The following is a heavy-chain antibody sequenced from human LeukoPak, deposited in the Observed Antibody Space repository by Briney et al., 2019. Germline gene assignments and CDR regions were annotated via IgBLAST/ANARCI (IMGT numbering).Heavy chain of an antibody. Sequence: PSQTLSLTCTVSGGSISSGDYYWSWIRQPPGKGLEWIGYIYYSGSTYYNPSLKSRVTISVDTSKNQFSPKLSSVTAADTAVYYCARDFNWPKYYFDYWGQGTLVTVSS. CDR1: GGSISSGDYY. J-gene: IGHJ4*02. D-gene: IGHD3-9*01. V-gene: IGHV4-30-4*08. CDR3: ARDFNWPKYYFDY. CDR2: IYYSGST.